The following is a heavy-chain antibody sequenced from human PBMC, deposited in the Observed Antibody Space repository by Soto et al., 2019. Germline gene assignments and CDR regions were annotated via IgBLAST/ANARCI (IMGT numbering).Heavy chain of an antibody. V-gene: IGHV5-51*01. CDR3: ARQGRRWYYDSRAYGMDV. J-gene: IGHJ6*02. CDR2: IYPGDSDT. D-gene: IGHD3-22*01. CDR1: GYSFTSYW. Sequence: GESQKICRKGCGYSFTSYWIVSVRQMPGKGLEWMGIIYPGDSDTRYSPSFQGQVTISADKSISTAYLQWSSLKASDTAMYYCARQGRRWYYDSRAYGMDVWGQGTTVTVSS.